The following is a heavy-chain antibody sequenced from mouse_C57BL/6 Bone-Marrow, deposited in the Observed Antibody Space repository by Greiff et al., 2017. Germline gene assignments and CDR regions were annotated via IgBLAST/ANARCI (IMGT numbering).Heavy chain of an antibody. J-gene: IGHJ4*01. CDR1: GYTFTNYW. D-gene: IGHD3-2*02. Sequence: QVQLQQSGAELARPGTSVKMSCKASGYTFTNYWIGWAKQRPGHGLEWIGDIYPRCGYTNYNEKFKGKATLTAAKSSSTAYMQFSSLTSEDSAIYYCSRRLSHYYAMDYWGQGTSVTVSS. CDR3: SRRLSHYYAMDY. CDR2: IYPRCGYT. V-gene: IGHV1-63*01.